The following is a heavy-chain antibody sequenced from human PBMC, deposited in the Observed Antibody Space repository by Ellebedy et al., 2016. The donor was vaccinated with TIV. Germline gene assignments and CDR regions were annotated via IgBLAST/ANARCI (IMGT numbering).Heavy chain of an antibody. CDR2: IIPISDTI. Sequence: SVKVSXKTSGGSFSSYAISWVRQAPGQGLDWMGGIIPISDTIYYGKKFQGRVTITADESTSTAYMELTSLRSDDTAVYFCARDRHYDGSGRYYYESVYWGQGTLVTVSS. D-gene: IGHD3-22*01. CDR1: GGSFSSYA. V-gene: IGHV1-69*13. CDR3: ARDRHYDGSGRYYYESVY. J-gene: IGHJ4*02.